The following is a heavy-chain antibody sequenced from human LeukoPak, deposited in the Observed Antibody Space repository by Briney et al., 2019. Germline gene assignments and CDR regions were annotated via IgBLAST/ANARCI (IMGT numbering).Heavy chain of an antibody. CDR1: GGSISDYY. D-gene: IGHD6-19*01. CDR2: IYHSGTT. CDR3: ARQYSSGPFDY. J-gene: IGHJ4*02. Sequence: SATLSLTCTVSGGSISDYYRSWIRQPPGKGLEWIGYIYHSGTTKYNPSLKSRVTISVDMSKNQFFLRLSSVTAADTAVYYCARQYSSGPFDYWGQGTLVTVSS. V-gene: IGHV4-59*01.